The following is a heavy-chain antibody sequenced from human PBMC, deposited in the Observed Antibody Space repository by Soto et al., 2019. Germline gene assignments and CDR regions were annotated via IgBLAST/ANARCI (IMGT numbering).Heavy chain of an antibody. Sequence: GGSLRLSCAASGFTFSNAWMNWVRQAPGKGLEWVGRIKSKTDGGTTDYAAPVKGRFTISRDDSKNTLYLQTNSLKTEDTAVYYCTTDPYGDYYYYGMDVWSQGTTVTVSS. D-gene: IGHD4-17*01. J-gene: IGHJ6*02. CDR1: GFTFSNAW. CDR2: IKSKTDGGTT. CDR3: TTDPYGDYYYYGMDV. V-gene: IGHV3-15*07.